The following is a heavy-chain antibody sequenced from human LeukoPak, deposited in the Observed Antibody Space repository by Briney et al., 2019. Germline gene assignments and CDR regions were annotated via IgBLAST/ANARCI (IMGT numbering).Heavy chain of an antibody. J-gene: IGHJ4*02. CDR3: AKMVHTEQWLVPFDY. CDR1: GFTFSNFA. CDR2: ISGSGGST. Sequence: GGSLRLSCAASGFTFSNFAMNWVCQAPGKGLEWVSTISGSGGSTYYADSVKGRFTISRDNSKNTLYLQMNSLRAEDTAVYYCAKMVHTEQWLVPFDYWGQGTLVTVSS. V-gene: IGHV3-23*01. D-gene: IGHD6-19*01.